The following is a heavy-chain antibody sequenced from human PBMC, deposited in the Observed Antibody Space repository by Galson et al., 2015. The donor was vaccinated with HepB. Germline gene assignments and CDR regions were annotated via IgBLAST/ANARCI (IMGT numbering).Heavy chain of an antibody. V-gene: IGHV3-48*03. J-gene: IGHJ4*02. CDR1: GFTFSSYA. CDR3: ARAPSGGDEMFLDY. CDR2: ISSSGSTI. D-gene: IGHD2-21*02. Sequence: SLRLSCAASGFTFSSYAMSWVRQAPGKGLEWVSYISSSGSTIYYADSVKGRFTISRDNAKNSLYLQMNSLRAEDTAVYYCARAPSGGDEMFLDYWGQGTLVTVSS.